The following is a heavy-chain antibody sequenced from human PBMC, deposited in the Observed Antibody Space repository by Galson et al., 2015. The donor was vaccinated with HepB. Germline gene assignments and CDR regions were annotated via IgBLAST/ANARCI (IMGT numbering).Heavy chain of an antibody. Sequence: SVKVSCKASGGTFSSYAISWVRQAPGQGLEWMGGIIPIFGTANYAQKFQGRVTITADESTSTAYMELSSLRSEDTAVYYCARGGGSGSYYNAFDYWGQGTLVTVSS. V-gene: IGHV1-69*13. CDR3: ARGGGSGSYYNAFDY. CDR1: GGTFSSYA. J-gene: IGHJ4*02. D-gene: IGHD3-10*01. CDR2: IIPIFGTA.